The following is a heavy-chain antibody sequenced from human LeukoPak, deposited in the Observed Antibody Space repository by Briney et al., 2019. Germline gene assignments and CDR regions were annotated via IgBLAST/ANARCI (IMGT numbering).Heavy chain of an antibody. Sequence: GRSLRLSCTTSGLTFSTSGFNWVRQAPGKGLEWVASIGPTGFDRYHADSIKGRFTISRDNANNFLYLQMDSLRAEDTAVYYCATETNGRHYDYWGQGTLLTVSS. V-gene: IGHV3-21*06. J-gene: IGHJ4*02. CDR2: IGPTGFDR. CDR3: ATETNGRHYDY. CDR1: GLTFSTSG. D-gene: IGHD1-14*01.